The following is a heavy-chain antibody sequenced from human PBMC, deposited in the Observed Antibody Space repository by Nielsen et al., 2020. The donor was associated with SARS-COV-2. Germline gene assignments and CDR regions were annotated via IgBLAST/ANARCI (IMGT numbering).Heavy chain of an antibody. CDR1: GFTFSSYA. CDR2: ITGGGDST. CDR3: ARGARWVDY. V-gene: IGHV3-23*01. Sequence: GESLKISCAASGFTFSSYAMSWVRQAPGKGLEWVSTITGGGDSTYYADSVKGRFTISRDNSKNSLYLQMNSLRAEDTAVYYCARGARWVDYWGQGTLVTVSS. J-gene: IGHJ4*02. D-gene: IGHD1-26*01.